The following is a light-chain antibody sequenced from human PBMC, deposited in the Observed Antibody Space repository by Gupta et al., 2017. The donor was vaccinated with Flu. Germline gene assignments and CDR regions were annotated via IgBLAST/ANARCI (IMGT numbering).Light chain of an antibody. J-gene: IGKJ1*01. CDR1: QSVSTW. CDR2: RAS. CDR3: LQYNSYSPWS. Sequence: DIQVTQFPSTLSASVGDRVTITCRVSQSVSTWLTWYQHKPGEAPKLLIYRASILESGVPSRFSGSGSGTEFALTISSLQPEDYATYYCLQYNSYSPWSFGQGTXVEVK. V-gene: IGKV1-5*03.